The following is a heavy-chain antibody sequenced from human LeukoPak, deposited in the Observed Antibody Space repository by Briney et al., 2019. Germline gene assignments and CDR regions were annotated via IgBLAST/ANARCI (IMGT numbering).Heavy chain of an antibody. CDR1: GYTLTELS. CDR3: ARGGGDYYDSSGYYYGAHYFDY. CDR2: FDPEDGET. Sequence: GASVKVSCKVSGYTLTELSMHWVRQAPGKGLEWMGGFDPEDGETIYAQKFQGRVTMTEDTSTDTAYMELSRLRSDDTAVYYCARGGGDYYDSSGYYYGAHYFDYWGQGTLVTVSS. J-gene: IGHJ4*02. V-gene: IGHV1-24*01. D-gene: IGHD3-22*01.